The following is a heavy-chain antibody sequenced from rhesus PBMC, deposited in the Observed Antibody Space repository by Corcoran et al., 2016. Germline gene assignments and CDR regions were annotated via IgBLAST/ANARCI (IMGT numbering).Heavy chain of an antibody. CDR2: ISGSSGSH. V-gene: IGHV4-65*01. J-gene: IGHJ4*01. Sequence: QVQLQESGPGLVKPSETLSLTCAVSGGSISSSNWWSWIRQPPGKGLEWIGYISGSSGSHYYNPSLESRVTISTDTSKNQFSLKLSSVTAADTAVYYCARGKYTYFDYWGQGVLVTVSS. D-gene: IGHD1-44*01. CDR1: GGSISSSNW. CDR3: ARGKYTYFDY.